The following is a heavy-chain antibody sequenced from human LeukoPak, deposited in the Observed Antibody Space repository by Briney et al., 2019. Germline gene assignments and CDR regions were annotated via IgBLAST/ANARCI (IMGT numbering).Heavy chain of an antibody. V-gene: IGHV4-38-2*01. CDR1: GYSISSGYC. D-gene: IGHD3-3*01. J-gene: IGHJ4*02. Sequence: SETLSLTCAVSGYSISSGYCWGWIRQPPGKGLEWIGSIYHSGSTYCNPSLKSRVTISVDTSKNQFSLKLSSVTAADTAVYYCARHGEWLTADYWGQGTLVTVSS. CDR2: IYHSGST. CDR3: ARHGEWLTADY.